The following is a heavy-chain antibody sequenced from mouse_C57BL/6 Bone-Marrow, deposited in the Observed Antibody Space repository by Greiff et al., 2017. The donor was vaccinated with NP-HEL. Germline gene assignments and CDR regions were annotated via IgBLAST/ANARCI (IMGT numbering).Heavy chain of an antibody. J-gene: IGHJ2*01. CDR1: GFTFSSYA. D-gene: IGHD2-3*01. CDR3: ARDGYYGDY. V-gene: IGHV5-4*01. CDR2: ISDGGSYT. Sequence: EVQRVESGGGLVKPGGSLKLSCAASGFTFSSYAMSWVRQTPEKRLEWVATISDGGSYTYYPDNVKGRFTISRDNAKNHLFLQMSHLKSEDTANYYCARDGYYGDYWGQGTTLTVSS.